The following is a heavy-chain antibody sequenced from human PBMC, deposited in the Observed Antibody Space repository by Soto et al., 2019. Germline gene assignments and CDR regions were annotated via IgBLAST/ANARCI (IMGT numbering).Heavy chain of an antibody. CDR3: ARAYGDYVFDF. D-gene: IGHD4-17*01. J-gene: IGHJ4*02. Sequence: ETLSLTCTVSGGSISSYYWSWIRQPPGKGLEWIGYIYYSGSTNYNPSLKSRVTISVDTSKNQFSLKLSSVTAADTAVYYCARAYGDYVFDFWGQGTLVTVS. CDR2: IYYSGST. V-gene: IGHV4-59*01. CDR1: GGSISSYY.